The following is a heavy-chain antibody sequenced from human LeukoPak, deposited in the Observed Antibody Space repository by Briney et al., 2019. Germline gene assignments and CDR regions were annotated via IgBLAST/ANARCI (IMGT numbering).Heavy chain of an antibody. D-gene: IGHD2-15*01. CDR1: GFPFSSYW. Sequence: GGSLRLSCVASGFPFSSYWMTWVRQAPGKGLEWVANIKQDGSKKYYVDSVKGRFTISRDNAKNSLYLQMNSLRAEDTAVYYCASSLVASGDYWGQGTLVTVSS. V-gene: IGHV3-7*03. CDR3: ASSLVASGDY. J-gene: IGHJ4*02. CDR2: IKQDGSKK.